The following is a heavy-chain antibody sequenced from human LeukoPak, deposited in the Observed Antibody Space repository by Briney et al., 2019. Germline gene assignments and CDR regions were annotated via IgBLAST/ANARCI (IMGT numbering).Heavy chain of an antibody. J-gene: IGHJ4*02. CDR1: GFIFSSYW. D-gene: IGHD2-2*01. V-gene: IGHV3-74*01. CDR3: ARVTDIVVVPAATLLFDY. Sequence: GGSLRLSCAASGFIFSSYWMHWVRQAPGKGLVWVSRINTDGSSTSYADSVKGRFTISRDNAKNTLYLQMNSLRAEDTAVYYCARVTDIVVVPAATLLFDYWGQGTLVTVSS. CDR2: INTDGSST.